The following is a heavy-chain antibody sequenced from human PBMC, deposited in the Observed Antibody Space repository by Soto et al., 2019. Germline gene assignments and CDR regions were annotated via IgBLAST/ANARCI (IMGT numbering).Heavy chain of an antibody. J-gene: IGHJ6*02. D-gene: IGHD3-3*01. CDR3: ARALSYDFWSGYRNNYGMDV. CDR2: INHSGST. Sequence: KPSETLSLTCAVYGGSFSGYYSSWTRQPPGKGLEWIGVINHSGSTNYNPSLKSRVTISVDTSKNQFSLKLSSVTAADTAVYYCARALSYDFWSGYRNNYGMDVWGQGTTVTVSS. CDR1: GGSFSGYY. V-gene: IGHV4-34*01.